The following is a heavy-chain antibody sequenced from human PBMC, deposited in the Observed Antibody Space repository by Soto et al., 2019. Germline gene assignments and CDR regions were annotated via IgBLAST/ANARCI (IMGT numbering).Heavy chain of an antibody. V-gene: IGHV3-33*01. CDR1: GFTFSSYG. J-gene: IGHJ3*02. CDR2: IWYDGSNK. D-gene: IGHD3-22*01. Sequence: HPGGSLRLSCAASGFTFSSYGMHWVRQAPGKGLEWVAVIWYDGSNKYYADSVKGRFTISRDNSKNTLYLQMNSLRAEDTAVYYCARGGYYYDSSGWGNAFDIWGQGTMVTVSS. CDR3: ARGGYYYDSSGWGNAFDI.